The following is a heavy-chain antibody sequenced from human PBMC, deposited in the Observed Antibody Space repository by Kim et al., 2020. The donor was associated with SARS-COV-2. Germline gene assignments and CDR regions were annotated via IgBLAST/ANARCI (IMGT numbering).Heavy chain of an antibody. V-gene: IGHV3-74*01. CDR1: GFTFSSYW. J-gene: IGHJ4*01. Sequence: GGSLRLSCAASGFTFSSYWMHWVRQAPGKGLVWVSRVDLNVRSTWYADSVKGRFTISRDDAKNTLHLQMNRLRADDTAVYYCARGSNAWNGVDYWGRGSL. D-gene: IGHD1-1*01. CDR2: VDLNVRST. CDR3: ARGSNAWNGVDY.